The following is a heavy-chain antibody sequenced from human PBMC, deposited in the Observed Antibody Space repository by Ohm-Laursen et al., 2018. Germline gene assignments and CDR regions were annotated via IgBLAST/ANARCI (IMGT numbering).Heavy chain of an antibody. J-gene: IGHJ6*02. Sequence: TLSLTCAVYGGSFSGYYWSWIRQPPGKGLEWIGEINQSGSTKYNPSLKRRVTLSADSSNSQFSLRLTSVTAADTATYYCARGSGFFKLDAWGQGTTVTVSS. D-gene: IGHD6-19*01. CDR3: ARGSGFFKLDA. CDR1: GGSFSGYY. V-gene: IGHV4-34*01. CDR2: INQSGST.